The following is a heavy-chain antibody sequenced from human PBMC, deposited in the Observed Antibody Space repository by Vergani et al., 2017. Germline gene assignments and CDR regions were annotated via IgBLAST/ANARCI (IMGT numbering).Heavy chain of an antibody. CDR2: IWSNGVNK. CDR1: GFTFTDYG. Sequence: QAQLVESGGGVVQPGSSLRLSCAASGFTFTDYGMHWVRQAPGKGLEWVAVIWSNGVNKYYADSVRGRFTFSRDNSRYTLDLQMDSLRAEDTAVYHCVREREPFDAFDVWGQGTMVTVSS. J-gene: IGHJ3*01. V-gene: IGHV3-33*01. CDR3: VREREPFDAFDV. D-gene: IGHD1-14*01.